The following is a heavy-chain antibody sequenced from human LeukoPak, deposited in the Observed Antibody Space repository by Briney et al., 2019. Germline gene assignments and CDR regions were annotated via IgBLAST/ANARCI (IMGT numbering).Heavy chain of an antibody. J-gene: IGHJ4*02. CDR1: GGSISSYY. CDR2: IYYSGST. Sequence: SETLSLTCTVSGGSISSYYWSWIRQPPGKGLEWLGYIYYSGSTNYNPSLKSRVTISVDPSKNQFSLKLSSVTAADTAVYYCARSFLGVIDYWGQGTLVTVSS. CDR3: ARSFLGVIDY. V-gene: IGHV4-59*08. D-gene: IGHD2-21*01.